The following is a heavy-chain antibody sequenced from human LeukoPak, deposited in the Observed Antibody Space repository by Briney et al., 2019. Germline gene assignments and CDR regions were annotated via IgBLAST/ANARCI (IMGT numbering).Heavy chain of an antibody. CDR1: GGSISSSSYY. D-gene: IGHD3-10*01. V-gene: IGHV4-39*07. J-gene: IGHJ6*02. CDR2: IYYSGST. CDR3: ARGTMVRGVMFYYYYGMDV. Sequence: SETLSLTCTVSGGSISSSSYYWGWIRQPPGKGLEWIGSIYYSGSTYYNPSLKSRVTISVDTSKNQFSLKLSSVTAADTAVYYCARGTMVRGVMFYYYYGMDVWGQGTTVTVSS.